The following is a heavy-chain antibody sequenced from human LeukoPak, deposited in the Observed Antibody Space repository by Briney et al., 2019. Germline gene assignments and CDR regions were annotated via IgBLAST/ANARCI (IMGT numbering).Heavy chain of an antibody. J-gene: IGHJ4*02. V-gene: IGHV4-39*01. CDR2: IYYNGIT. CDR3: ARQERDFGAAAGKGFDY. CDR1: GGSISSSSYY. Sequence: SETLSLTCTVSGGSISSSSYYWGWIRQPPGKGLEWFGSIYYNGITYYNPSLRSRVTISIDTSKNQFSLKLSSVTAADTAVYYCARQERDFGAAAGKGFDYWGQGTLVTVSS. D-gene: IGHD6-13*01.